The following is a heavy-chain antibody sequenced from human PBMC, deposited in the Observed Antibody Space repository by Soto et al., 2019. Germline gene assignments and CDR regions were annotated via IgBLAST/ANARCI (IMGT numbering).Heavy chain of an antibody. D-gene: IGHD3-3*01. CDR3: ARLWGGRGYYYYGMDV. V-gene: IGHV5-10-1*01. CDR2: IDPSDSYT. J-gene: IGHJ6*02. Sequence: GESLKISCKGSGYSFTSYWISWVRQMPGKGLEWMGRIDPSDSYTNYSPSFQGHVTISADKSISTAYLQWSSLKASDTAMYYCARLWGGRGYYYYGMDVWGQGTTVTVSS. CDR1: GYSFTSYW.